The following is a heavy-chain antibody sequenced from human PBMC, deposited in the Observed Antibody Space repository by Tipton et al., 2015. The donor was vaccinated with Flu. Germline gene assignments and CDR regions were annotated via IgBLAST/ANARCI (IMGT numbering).Heavy chain of an antibody. CDR1: GGSIISTTYY. V-gene: IGHV4-39*07. J-gene: IGHJ4*02. CDR2: IYSTGNT. CDR3: AQARFFYFDS. D-gene: IGHD3-10*01. Sequence: TLSLTCFVSGGSIISTTYYWGWIRQSPGKGPEWIGSIYSTGNTFYSPSLESRVSISLDTSKNHFSLKLRSVTAADTAAYYCAQARFFYFDSWGQGTLVTVSS.